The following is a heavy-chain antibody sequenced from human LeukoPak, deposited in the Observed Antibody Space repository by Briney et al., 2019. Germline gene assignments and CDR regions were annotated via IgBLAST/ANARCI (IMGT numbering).Heavy chain of an antibody. D-gene: IGHD1-7*01. J-gene: IGHJ5*02. CDR2: IWYDASNK. V-gene: IGHV3-33*01. CDR3: VRGVGVSRFNYLDP. Sequence: GRSLTLSCAASGFTFSSFGMHWVRQAPGKGLEWVAVIWYDASNKYYADSVKGRFTISRDNSKNTLYLHMNSLRDDDTAVYYCVRGVGVSRFNYLDPWGQGTLVIVSS. CDR1: GFTFSSFG.